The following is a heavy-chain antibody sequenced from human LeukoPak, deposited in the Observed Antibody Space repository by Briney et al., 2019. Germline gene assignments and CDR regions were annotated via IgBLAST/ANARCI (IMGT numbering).Heavy chain of an antibody. V-gene: IGHV3-33*08. Sequence: GGSLRLSCAASGFTFSSYAMSWVRQAPGKGLEWVAIIWSDGNNKYYADSVEGRFTISRDTSKNTLFLQMNSLRAEDTAVYYCARGQPGVAAAGNLDYWGQGTLVTVSS. D-gene: IGHD6-13*01. CDR3: ARGQPGVAAAGNLDY. J-gene: IGHJ4*02. CDR1: GFTFSSYA. CDR2: IWSDGNNK.